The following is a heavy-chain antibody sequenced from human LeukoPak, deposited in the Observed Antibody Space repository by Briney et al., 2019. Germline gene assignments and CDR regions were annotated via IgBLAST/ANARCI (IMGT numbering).Heavy chain of an antibody. CDR1: GFTFSSYW. V-gene: IGHV3-23*01. CDR3: AKYPGRTEIRPFDY. Sequence: PGGSLRLSCAASGFTFSSYWMSWVRQAPGKGLEWVSGISGSGAGTYYADSVKGRFTISRDNSKNTMYLQMSSLRAEDTAVYYCAKYPGRTEIRPFDYWGQGTLVTVSS. J-gene: IGHJ4*02. CDR2: ISGSGAGT. D-gene: IGHD3-16*01.